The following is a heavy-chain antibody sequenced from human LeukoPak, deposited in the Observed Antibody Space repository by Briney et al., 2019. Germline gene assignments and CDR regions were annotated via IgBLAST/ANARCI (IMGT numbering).Heavy chain of an antibody. V-gene: IGHV3-7*01. CDR1: GLIFRSYC. CDR2: INEDENEK. Sequence: PGGSLRLSCAASGLIFRSYCLMWVRQAPGKGLEWVATINEDENEKFYVDAVKGRFTVSRDNAKNSLYLQMNSLRVEDTAVYFCAGGVGWHFNLWGRGTLVTVSP. CDR3: AGGVGWHFNL. J-gene: IGHJ2*01.